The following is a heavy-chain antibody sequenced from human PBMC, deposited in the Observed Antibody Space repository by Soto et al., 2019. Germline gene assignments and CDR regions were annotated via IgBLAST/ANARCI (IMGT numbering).Heavy chain of an antibody. CDR3: ARVPVGHYSGLFDY. J-gene: IGHJ4*02. D-gene: IGHD2-15*01. CDR2: ISAYNGNT. CDR1: GYTFTSYG. Sequence: ASVKASCKASGYTFTSYGISWVRQAPGQGLEWMGWISAYNGNTNYAQKLQGRVTMTTDTSTSTAYMELRSLRSDDTAVYYCARVPVGHYSGLFDYWGQGTLVTVSS. V-gene: IGHV1-18*01.